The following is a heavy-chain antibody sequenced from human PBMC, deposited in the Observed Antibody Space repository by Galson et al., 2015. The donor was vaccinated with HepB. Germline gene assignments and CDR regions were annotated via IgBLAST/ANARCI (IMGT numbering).Heavy chain of an antibody. CDR1: GGTFRSYA. CDR3: ARGPIAVAGTVAFDT. J-gene: IGHJ3*02. D-gene: IGHD6-19*01. V-gene: IGHV1-18*01. Sequence: VKVSCKASGGTFRSYAISWVRQAPGQGLEWMGWISGYNGNTNYAQKFQGRVTMTTDTSTSTAYTELRSLRSDDTAAYYCARGPIAVAGTVAFDTWGQGTMVTVSS. CDR2: ISGYNGNT.